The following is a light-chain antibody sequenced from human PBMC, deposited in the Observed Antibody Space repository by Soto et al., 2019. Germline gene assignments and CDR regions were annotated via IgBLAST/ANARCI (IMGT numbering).Light chain of an antibody. CDR1: QSVRSSY. J-gene: IGKJ4*01. Sequence: EIVLTQSPGTLSLSPGERATLSCRASQSVRSSYLAWYQQNPGQAPRLLIYAASSRATGIPDRFSGSGSGTDFTLTISRLEPADFAVYYCQQFGSPPLTFGGGTKVEIK. CDR3: QQFGSPPLT. CDR2: AAS. V-gene: IGKV3-20*01.